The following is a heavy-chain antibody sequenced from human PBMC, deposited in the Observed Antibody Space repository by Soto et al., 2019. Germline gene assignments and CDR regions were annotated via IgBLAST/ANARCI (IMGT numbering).Heavy chain of an antibody. J-gene: IGHJ5*02. D-gene: IGHD3-10*01. Sequence: EVQLLASGGGLVQPGGSLRLSCAASGFTISSYAMSWVRQAPGKGLEWVSAISGSGGSTYYADSVKGRFTISSDNSKNTLYLQMNSLRAEDTAVYYCAQDRYYYGSGSYLNWFDPWGQGTLVTVYS. V-gene: IGHV3-23*01. CDR2: ISGSGGST. CDR1: GFTISSYA. CDR3: AQDRYYYGSGSYLNWFDP.